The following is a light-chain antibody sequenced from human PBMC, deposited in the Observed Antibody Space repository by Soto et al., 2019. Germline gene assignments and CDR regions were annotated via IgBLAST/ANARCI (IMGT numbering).Light chain of an antibody. V-gene: IGKV3-15*01. Sequence: EIVMTQSPATLSVSPGERATLSCRASQRVSSNLAWYQQKPGQAPRLLIYGASTRATGVPARFSGSASGTEFTLTISSLQSEDFAVYYCQQYSDWPLSFGGGTKVEIK. J-gene: IGKJ4*01. CDR3: QQYSDWPLS. CDR1: QRVSSN. CDR2: GAS.